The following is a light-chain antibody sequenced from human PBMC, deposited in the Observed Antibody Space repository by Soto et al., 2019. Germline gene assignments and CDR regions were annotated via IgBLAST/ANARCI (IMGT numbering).Light chain of an antibody. J-gene: IGLJ2*01. V-gene: IGLV1-47*02. CDR3: ASWDDRLGAVI. Sequence: QSVLTQPPSASGTPGQKVFIPCSGSSSNIGGTNYAYWYQQLPGAAPKLLMHSNNLRPSGVPERISGSKFGTAASLAISGLRSEDEAVYYCASWDDRLGAVIFGGGTKVTVL. CDR1: SSNIGGTNY. CDR2: SNN.